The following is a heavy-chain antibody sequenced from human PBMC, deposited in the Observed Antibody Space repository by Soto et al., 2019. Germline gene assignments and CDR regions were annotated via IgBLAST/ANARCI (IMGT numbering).Heavy chain of an antibody. V-gene: IGHV3-30*18. CDR1: GFTFSSYG. Sequence: GSLRLSCAASGFTFSSYGMHWVRQAPGKGLEWVAVISYDGSNKYYADSVKGRFTISRDNSKNTLYLQMNGLRAEDTAVYYCAKEVSLTGTTPPDYYYGMDVWGQGTTVTVSS. CDR3: AKEVSLTGTTPPDYYYGMDV. J-gene: IGHJ6*02. D-gene: IGHD1-20*01. CDR2: ISYDGSNK.